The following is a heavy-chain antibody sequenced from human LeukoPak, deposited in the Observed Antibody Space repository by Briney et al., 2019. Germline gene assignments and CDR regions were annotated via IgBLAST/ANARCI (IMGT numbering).Heavy chain of an antibody. D-gene: IGHD5-24*01. CDR2: IYYSGST. J-gene: IGHJ4*02. CDR1: GGSISSSRYY. V-gene: IGHV4-39*01. Sequence: SETLSLTCTVSGGSISSSRYYWGWIRQPPGKGLVWIGSIYYSGSTYYNPSLKSPVTISVDTSKNQFSLKLSSVTAADTAVYYCSGYGYNYYDDWGQGTLVTVSS. CDR3: SGYGYNYYDD.